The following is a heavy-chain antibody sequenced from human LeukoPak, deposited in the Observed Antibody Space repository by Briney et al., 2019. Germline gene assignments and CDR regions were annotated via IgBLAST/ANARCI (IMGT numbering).Heavy chain of an antibody. D-gene: IGHD3-22*01. CDR2: IYYSGST. V-gene: IGHV4-30-4*01. J-gene: IGHJ4*02. CDR1: GGSISSGDYY. Sequence: PSETLSLTCTVSGGSISSGDYYWSWVRQPPGKGLEWIGYIYYSGSTYYNPSLKSRVTISVDTSKNQFSLKLSSVTAADTAVYYCARVGYYDSSGYYWGQGTLVTVSS. CDR3: ARVGYYDSSGYY.